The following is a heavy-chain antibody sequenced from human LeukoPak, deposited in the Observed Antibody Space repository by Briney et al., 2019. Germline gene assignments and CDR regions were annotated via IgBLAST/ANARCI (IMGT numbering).Heavy chain of an antibody. CDR1: GFTFSSYA. CDR2: ISGSGGST. V-gene: IGHV3-23*01. J-gene: IGHJ4*02. Sequence: GGSLRLSCAASGFTFSSYAMSWVRQAPGKGLEWVSAISGSGGSTYYADSVKGRFTISRDNSKNTLYLQMNSLRAEDPAVYYCAKAAEHYGSGSYRTFDYWGQGTLVTVSS. D-gene: IGHD3-10*01. CDR3: AKAAEHYGSGSYRTFDY.